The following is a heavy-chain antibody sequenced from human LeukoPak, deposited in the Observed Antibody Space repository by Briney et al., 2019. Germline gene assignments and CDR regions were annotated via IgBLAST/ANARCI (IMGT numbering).Heavy chain of an antibody. CDR2: ISTDGGGT. CDR3: ARYRSTTYDY. V-gene: IGHV3-64*01. CDR1: GFTFSSYA. J-gene: IGHJ4*02. D-gene: IGHD1-14*01. Sequence: PGGSLRLSCAASGFTFSSYAMHWVRQAPGKGLEYVSAISTDGGGTYYTNSVKGRFTISRDNSKNALYLQMGSLRAEDMAVYYCARYRSTTYDYWGQGTLVTVSS.